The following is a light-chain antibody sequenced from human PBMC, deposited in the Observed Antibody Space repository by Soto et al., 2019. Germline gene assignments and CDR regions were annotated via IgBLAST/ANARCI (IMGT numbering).Light chain of an antibody. V-gene: IGLV2-14*01. CDR2: DVS. CDR3: SSYASSGTRV. J-gene: IGLJ3*02. CDR1: SSDVGGYNS. Sequence: QSALTQHASVSGSPGQSITISCTGTSSDVGGYNSVSWYQQHPGKAPQLMIYDVSYRPSGVSDRFSGSKSGNTASLTVSGLRAEDEADYYCSSYASSGTRVFGGGTKLTVL.